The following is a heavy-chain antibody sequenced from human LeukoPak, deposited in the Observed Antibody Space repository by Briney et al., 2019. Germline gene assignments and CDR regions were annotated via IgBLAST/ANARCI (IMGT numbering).Heavy chain of an antibody. CDR2: IYHSGST. V-gene: IGHV4-30-2*01. CDR1: GGSISSGGYS. Sequence: KPSETLSLTCAVSGGSISSGGYSWSWIRQPPGKGLEWIGYIYHSGSTYYNPSLKSRVTISVDKSKNQFSLKLSSVTAADTAVYYCARDRSRTTIGSPPGWFDPWGQGTLVTVSS. CDR3: ARDRSRTTIGSPPGWFDP. J-gene: IGHJ5*02. D-gene: IGHD3-10*01.